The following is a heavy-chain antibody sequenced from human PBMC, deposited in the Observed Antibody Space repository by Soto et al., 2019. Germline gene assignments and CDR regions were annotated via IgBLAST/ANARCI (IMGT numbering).Heavy chain of an antibody. J-gene: IGHJ6*03. V-gene: IGHV1-18*01. CDR1: GYTFTSYG. Sequence: GASVKVSCKASGYTFTSYGISWVRQAPGQGLEWMGWISAYNGNTNYAQKLQGRVTMTTDTSTSTAYMELRSLRSDDTAVYYCARGLGILEWLPHYYYYYYMDVWGKGTTVTVSS. D-gene: IGHD3-3*01. CDR3: ARGLGILEWLPHYYYYYYMDV. CDR2: ISAYNGNT.